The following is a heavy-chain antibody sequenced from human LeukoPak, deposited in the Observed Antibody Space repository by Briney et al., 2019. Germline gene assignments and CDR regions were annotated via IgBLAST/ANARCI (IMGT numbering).Heavy chain of an antibody. CDR2: ISAYNGNT. V-gene: IGHV1-18*01. Sequence: ASVKVSCKASGYTFTSYGISWVRQAPGQGLEWMGWISAYNGNTNYAQKLQGRVTMTRDMSTSTVYMELSSLRSEDTAVYYCARVSRQQLVHSPFDYWGQGTLVTVSS. J-gene: IGHJ4*02. D-gene: IGHD6-6*01. CDR1: GYTFTSYG. CDR3: ARVSRQQLVHSPFDY.